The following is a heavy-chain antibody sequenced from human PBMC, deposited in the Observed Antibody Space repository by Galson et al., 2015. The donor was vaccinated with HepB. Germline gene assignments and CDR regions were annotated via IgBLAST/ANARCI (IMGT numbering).Heavy chain of an antibody. CDR1: GFMFSDSI. J-gene: IGHJ4*02. CDR3: TRHGPLGKADDFDY. CDR2: ITTKRYNYAT. Sequence: SLRLSCAGSGFMFSDSIIHWVRQASGKALEWLGHITTKRYNYATVYAASVKGRFTISRDDSENTAYLQMNSLKTEDTAVYYCTRHGPLGKADDFDYWGQGTLVTVSS. V-gene: IGHV3-73*01. D-gene: IGHD7-27*01.